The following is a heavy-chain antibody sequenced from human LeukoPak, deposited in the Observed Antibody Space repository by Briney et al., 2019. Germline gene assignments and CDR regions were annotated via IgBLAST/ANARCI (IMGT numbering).Heavy chain of an antibody. D-gene: IGHD3-10*01. J-gene: IGHJ4*02. Sequence: GGSLRLSCAPSVYTLSSYAMHWVPHPPRKGLEWVALISYDGSNKYYADSVKGRFTISRDNSKNTLYLQMNSLRAEDTAVYYCARGYYGSGSYNDYWGQGTLVTVSS. CDR3: ARGYYGSGSYNDY. V-gene: IGHV3-30-3*01. CDR1: VYTLSSYA. CDR2: ISYDGSNK.